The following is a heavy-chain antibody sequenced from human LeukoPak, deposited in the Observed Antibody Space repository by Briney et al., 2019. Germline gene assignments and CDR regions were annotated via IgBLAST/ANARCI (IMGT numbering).Heavy chain of an antibody. CDR3: ARSPPGLIYMDV. D-gene: IGHD2-8*01. J-gene: IGHJ6*03. Sequence: SVKVSCKASGGTFSSYAISWVRQAPGQGLGWMGGFIPIFGTANYAQNCQGRLMITADESTSTAYMELSSLRSEDTAVYYCARSPPGLIYMDVWGKGTTVSVSS. CDR1: GGTFSSYA. CDR2: FIPIFGTA. V-gene: IGHV1-69*01.